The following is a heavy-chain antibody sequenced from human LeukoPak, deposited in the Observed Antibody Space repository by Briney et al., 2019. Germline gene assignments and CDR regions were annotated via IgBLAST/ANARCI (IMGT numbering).Heavy chain of an antibody. V-gene: IGHV3-23*01. CDR2: ISGSGGST. CDR3: ARALRAVRGYYFDY. D-gene: IGHD3-10*01. CDR1: GFTFSSYG. Sequence: PGGTPRLSCAASGFTFSSYGMSWVRQAPGKGLEWVSAISGSGGSTYYADSVKGRFTISRDNSKNTLYLQMNSLRAEDTAVYYCARALRAVRGYYFDYWGQGTLVTVSS. J-gene: IGHJ4*02.